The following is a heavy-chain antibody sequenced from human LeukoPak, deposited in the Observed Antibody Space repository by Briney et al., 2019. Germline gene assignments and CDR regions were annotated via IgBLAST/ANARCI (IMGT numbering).Heavy chain of an antibody. CDR2: IVVGSGNT. CDR1: GFTFTSSA. J-gene: IGHJ4*02. V-gene: IGHV1-58*01. Sequence: SVKVSCKASGFTFTSSAVQWVRQARGQRLEWIGWIVVGSGNTNYAQKFQERVTITRDMSTSTAYMELSSLRSEDTAVYYCAALNMGSSGWPTLGYWGQGTLVTVSS. D-gene: IGHD6-19*01. CDR3: AALNMGSSGWPTLGY.